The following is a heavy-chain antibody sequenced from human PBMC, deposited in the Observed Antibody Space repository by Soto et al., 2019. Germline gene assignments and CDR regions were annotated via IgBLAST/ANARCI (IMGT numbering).Heavy chain of an antibody. CDR2: IYYSGST. J-gene: IGHJ4*02. CDR1: GGSISSGDYY. CDR3: ARATQQLADFDY. Sequence: PSETLSLTXTVSGGSISSGDYYWSWIRQPPGKGLEWIGYIYYSGSTYYNPSLKSRVTISVDTSKNQFSLKLSSVTAADTAVYYCARATQQLADFDYWGQGTLVTVSS. V-gene: IGHV4-30-4*01. D-gene: IGHD6-13*01.